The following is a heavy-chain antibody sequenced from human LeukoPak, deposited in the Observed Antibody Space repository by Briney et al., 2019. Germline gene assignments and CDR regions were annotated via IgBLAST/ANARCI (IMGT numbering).Heavy chain of an antibody. Sequence: GGSLRLSCAASGFTFSSYSMNWVRQAPGKGLEWVSSISSSSSYINYADSVKGRFTISRDNAKNSLYLQMNSLRAEDTAVYYCARDQGSYVDAFDIWGQGTMVTVSS. V-gene: IGHV3-21*01. CDR3: ARDQGSYVDAFDI. CDR2: ISSSSSYI. D-gene: IGHD1-26*01. J-gene: IGHJ3*02. CDR1: GFTFSSYS.